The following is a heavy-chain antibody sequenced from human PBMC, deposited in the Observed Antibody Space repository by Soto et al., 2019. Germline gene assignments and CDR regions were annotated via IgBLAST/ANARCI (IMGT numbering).Heavy chain of an antibody. D-gene: IGHD6-13*01. Sequence: GGSRRLSCSASGFAFSSYAMHWVRQSPGKALEYVSAISSNGGSTYYADSVKGRFTISRDNSKNTLYLQMSSLRAEDTAVYSCVKGTPPYSSSWYMGSSSLLEGRYYFDYWGQGTLVTV. CDR2: ISSNGGST. V-gene: IGHV3-64D*06. J-gene: IGHJ4*02. CDR3: VKGTPPYSSSWYMGSSSLLEGRYYFDY. CDR1: GFAFSSYA.